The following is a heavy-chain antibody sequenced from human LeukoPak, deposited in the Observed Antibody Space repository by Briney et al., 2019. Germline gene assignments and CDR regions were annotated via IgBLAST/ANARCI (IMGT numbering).Heavy chain of an antibody. V-gene: IGHV3-21*01. J-gene: IGHJ4*02. CDR3: ASIWSGSLDY. Sequence: PGESLRLSCAASGLTFTRYSMNWVRQAPGKGLEWVSYITTSSQVYYADSVKGRFSISRDNAKNSLYLQMDSLRAEDTAVYYCASIWSGSLDYWGQGTLVTVSS. CDR1: GLTFTRYS. CDR2: ITTSSQV. D-gene: IGHD3-3*01.